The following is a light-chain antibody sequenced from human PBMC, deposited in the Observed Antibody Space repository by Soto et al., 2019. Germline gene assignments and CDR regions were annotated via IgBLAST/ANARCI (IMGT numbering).Light chain of an antibody. CDR3: SSYTRSSTLYV. CDR1: SSDVGGYNY. J-gene: IGLJ1*01. CDR2: DVS. V-gene: IGLV2-14*03. Sequence: QSALTQPASVSGSPGQSITISCTGTSSDVGGYNYVSWYQHHPGKAPKLMIYDVSNRPSGVSNRFSGSKSGNTASLTISGLQAEYEADYYCSSYTRSSTLYVFGTGTKLTVL.